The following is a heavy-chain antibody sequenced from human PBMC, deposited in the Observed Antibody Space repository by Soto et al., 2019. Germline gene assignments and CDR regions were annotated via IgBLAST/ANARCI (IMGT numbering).Heavy chain of an antibody. CDR3: AKDFVGLYKWFDP. CDR2: VNPNNGKT. Sequence: VKASCKTSGYIFTTYDINWVRQAAGRGLEWMGRVNPNNGKTDYARNFQGRLTMTRDTSISTVYMELSSLASDDTAVYYCAKDFVGLYKWFDPWGQGXLVTVYS. CDR1: GYIFTTYD. V-gene: IGHV1-8*01. D-gene: IGHD2-21*01. J-gene: IGHJ5*02.